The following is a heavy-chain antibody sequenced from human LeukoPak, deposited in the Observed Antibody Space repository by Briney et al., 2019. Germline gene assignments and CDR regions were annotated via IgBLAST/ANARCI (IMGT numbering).Heavy chain of an antibody. CDR1: GFTFDDYA. J-gene: IGHJ6*03. D-gene: IGHD3-16*01. CDR2: ISGSGGST. V-gene: IGHV3-23*01. CDR3: AKGVSVGDRRPHYYYMDV. Sequence: GGSLRLSCAASGFTFDDYAMSWVRQAPGKGLEWVSAISGSGGSTYYADSVKGRFTISRDNSKNTLYLQMNSLRAEDTAVYYCAKGVSVGDRRPHYYYMDVWGKGTTVTVSS.